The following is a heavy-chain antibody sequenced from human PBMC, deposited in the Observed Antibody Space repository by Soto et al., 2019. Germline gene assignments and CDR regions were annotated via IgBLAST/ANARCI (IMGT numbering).Heavy chain of an antibody. CDR1: GFTFSNYA. CDR2: IFGGSDGGT. J-gene: IGHJ4*02. D-gene: IGHD4-17*01. Sequence: PGGSLRLSCAASGFTFSNYAMSWVRQAPGKGLEWVSVIFGGSDGGTYYADSVKGRFTISRDNSKNTLYLQLNSLRAEDTAVYYCAKDALTTVTYFDSWGQGTLVTVSS. V-gene: IGHV3-23*01. CDR3: AKDALTTVTYFDS.